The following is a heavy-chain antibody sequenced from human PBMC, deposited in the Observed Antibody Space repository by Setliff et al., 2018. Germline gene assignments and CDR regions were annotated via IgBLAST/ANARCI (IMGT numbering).Heavy chain of an antibody. CDR1: GYTFTSYG. CDR2: ISAYNGNT. D-gene: IGHD3-10*01. J-gene: IGHJ6*02. CDR3: ARERGGGGLDYYYYGMDV. Sequence: ASVKVSCKASGYTFTSYGISWVRQAPGQGLEWMGWISAYNGNTNYAQKLQGRVTMTTDTSTSTAYMELRSLRSNDTAVYYCARERGGGGLDYYYYGMDVWGQGTTVTVSS. V-gene: IGHV1-18*01.